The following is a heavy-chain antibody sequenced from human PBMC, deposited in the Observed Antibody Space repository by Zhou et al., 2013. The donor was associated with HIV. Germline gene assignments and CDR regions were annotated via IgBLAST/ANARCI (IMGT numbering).Heavy chain of an antibody. D-gene: IGHD6-19*01. Sequence: QVQLVQSGDEVKKPGASVKVSCQASGYTFTRYDISWVRQAPGQGLEWLGWISVDNGKTNYTKKLQGRVTLTTDKSTSTAYMEMRSLRYGDTAVYYCARALSTRWIGGGFYYMDVWGKGTTVAVS. J-gene: IGHJ6*03. V-gene: IGHV1-18*01. CDR1: GYTFTRYD. CDR2: ISVDNGKT. CDR3: ARALSTRWIGGGFYYMDV.